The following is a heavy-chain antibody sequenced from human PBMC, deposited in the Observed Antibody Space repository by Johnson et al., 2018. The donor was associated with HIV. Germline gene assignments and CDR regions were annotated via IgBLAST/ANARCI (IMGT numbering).Heavy chain of an antibody. CDR3: ATSLTGTRPFDI. J-gene: IGHJ3*02. CDR2: IYSGGST. V-gene: IGHV3-66*03. Sequence: VQLVESGGGLIQPGGSLRLSCAASGFTVSSNYMSWVRQAPGKGLEWVSLIYSGGSTYYADSVKGRFTISRDNSKNTLYLQMNSLRAEDTAVYYCATSLTGTRPFDIWGQGTMVTVSS. D-gene: IGHD1-7*01. CDR1: GFTVSSNY.